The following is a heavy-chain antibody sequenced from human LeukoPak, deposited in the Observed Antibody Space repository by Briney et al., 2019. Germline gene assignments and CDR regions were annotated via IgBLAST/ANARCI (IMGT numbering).Heavy chain of an antibody. CDR3: ARDRVITFGGVIVNDY. D-gene: IGHD3-16*02. V-gene: IGHV1-18*01. CDR1: GYTFTSYG. J-gene: IGHJ4*02. Sequence: EASVKVSCKASGYTFTSYGISWVRQAPGQGLEWMGWISAYNGNTNYAQKLQGRVTMTTDTSTSTAYMELRSLRSDDTAVYYCARDRVITFGGVIVNDYWGQGTLVTVSS. CDR2: ISAYNGNT.